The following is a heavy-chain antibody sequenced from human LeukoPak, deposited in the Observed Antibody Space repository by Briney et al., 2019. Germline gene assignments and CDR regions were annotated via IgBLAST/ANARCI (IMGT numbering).Heavy chain of an antibody. J-gene: IGHJ4*02. D-gene: IGHD3-3*01. CDR2: IKQDGSET. V-gene: IGHV3-7*01. CDR1: GFTFSNYW. Sequence: GGSLRLSCAASGFTFSNYWMSWVRRAPGKGLEWVANIKQDGSETYYVDSVGGRFTISRDNAKKSLYLQMNSLRAEDTAVYYCARDFWGAYRADYFDYWGQGTLVTVSS. CDR3: ARDFWGAYRADYFDY.